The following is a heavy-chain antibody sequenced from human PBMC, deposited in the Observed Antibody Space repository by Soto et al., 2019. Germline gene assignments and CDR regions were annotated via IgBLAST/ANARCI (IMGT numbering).Heavy chain of an antibody. CDR2: ISGSGSAK. Sequence: GWSLRLSCPVSGFTLSTYDMTWVRQAPGKGLESISYISGSGSAKLYADSVRGRFTISRDNAKNSVFLQMSSLRDEDTAVYYCARGYVSGTSYYWGQGTLVTVSS. V-gene: IGHV3-48*02. D-gene: IGHD3-10*01. CDR3: ARGYVSGTSYY. CDR1: GFTLSTYD. J-gene: IGHJ4*02.